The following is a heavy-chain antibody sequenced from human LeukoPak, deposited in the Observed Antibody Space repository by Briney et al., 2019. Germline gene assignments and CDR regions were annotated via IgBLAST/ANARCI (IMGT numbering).Heavy chain of an antibody. CDR1: GLSVSSNF. J-gene: IGHJ5*02. CDR3: AKARDYEVGFDP. V-gene: IGHV3-53*01. D-gene: IGHD4-17*01. Sequence: GGSLRLSCAATGLSVSSNFMSWVRQAPGKGLEWVSVIYGGGSTYYADSVKGRFTISRDTPKNTLYLQMNSLRVEDTAVYYCAKARDYEVGFDPWGQGTLVTVSS. CDR2: IYGGGST.